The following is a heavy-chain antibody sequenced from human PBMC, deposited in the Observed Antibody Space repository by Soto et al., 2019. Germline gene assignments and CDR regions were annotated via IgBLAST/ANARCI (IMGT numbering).Heavy chain of an antibody. Sequence: PSETLSLTCTVSGGSISSGDYYWSWIRQPPGKGLEWIGYIYYSGSTYYNPSLKSRVTISVDTSKNQFSLKLSSVTAADTAVYYCARVDSSGYQPLDYWGQGTLVTVSS. CDR2: IYYSGST. CDR3: ARVDSSGYQPLDY. CDR1: GGSISSGDYY. J-gene: IGHJ4*02. D-gene: IGHD3-22*01. V-gene: IGHV4-30-4*01.